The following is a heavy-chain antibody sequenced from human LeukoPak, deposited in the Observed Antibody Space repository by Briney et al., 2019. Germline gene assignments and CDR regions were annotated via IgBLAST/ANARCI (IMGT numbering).Heavy chain of an antibody. CDR3: ARESERSGWYDY. J-gene: IGHJ4*02. V-gene: IGHV3-43*02. D-gene: IGHD6-19*01. CDR1: GFXFDDYA. Sequence: PGGSLRLSCAAPGFXFDDYAMHWVRQAPGKGLEWVSLISGDGGSTFYADSVKGRFTISRDNSKNSLYLQMSSLRSEDTALYYCARESERSGWYDYWGQGTLVTVSS. CDR2: ISGDGGST.